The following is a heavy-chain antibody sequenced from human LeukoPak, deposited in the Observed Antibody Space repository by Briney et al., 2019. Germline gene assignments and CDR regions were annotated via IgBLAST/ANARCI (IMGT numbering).Heavy chain of an antibody. CDR2: ISGSGGST. CDR1: GFTFSSYA. D-gene: IGHD6-13*01. V-gene: IGHV3-23*01. CDR3: ARALSIAAAAGNWFDP. Sequence: GGSLRLSCAASGFTFSSYAMSWVRQAPGKGLEWVSAISGSGGSTYYADSVKGRFTISRDNSKNTLYLQMNSLRAEDTAVYYCARALSIAAAAGNWFDPWGQGTLVTVSS. J-gene: IGHJ5*02.